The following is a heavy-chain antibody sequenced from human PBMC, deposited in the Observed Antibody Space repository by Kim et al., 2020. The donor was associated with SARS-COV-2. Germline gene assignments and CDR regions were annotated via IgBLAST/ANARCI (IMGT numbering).Heavy chain of an antibody. CDR1: GFTFSSYD. Sequence: GGSLRLSCAASGFTFSSYDMHWVRQATGKGLEWVSAIGTAGDTYYPGSVKGRFTISRENAKNSLYLQMNSLRAGDTAVYYCAREGRGSYWGHDAFDIWGQGTMVTVSS. V-gene: IGHV3-13*01. CDR2: IGTAGDT. D-gene: IGHD1-26*01. CDR3: AREGRGSYWGHDAFDI. J-gene: IGHJ3*02.